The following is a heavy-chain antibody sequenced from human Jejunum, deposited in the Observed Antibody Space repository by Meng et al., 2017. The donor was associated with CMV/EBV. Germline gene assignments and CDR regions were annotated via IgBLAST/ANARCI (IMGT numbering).Heavy chain of an antibody. CDR1: GGSIRNYS. J-gene: IGHJ4*02. CDR3: AREKSSCTSSTCYGVDS. CDR2: IYTSGST. D-gene: IGHD2-2*01. V-gene: IGHV4-4*07. Sequence: QESVPGLVMPSEPLSLTCMFAGGSIRNYSWTWIRQPAGKGLEWIGRIYTSGSTHYNPSLKSRVTMSVDTSKNQFSLKLSSVTAADTAVYYCAREKSSCTSSTCYGVDSWGQGTLVTVSS.